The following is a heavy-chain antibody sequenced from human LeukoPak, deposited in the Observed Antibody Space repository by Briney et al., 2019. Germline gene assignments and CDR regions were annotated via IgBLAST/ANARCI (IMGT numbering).Heavy chain of an antibody. D-gene: IGHD2-2*01. V-gene: IGHV3-15*01. J-gene: IGHJ4*02. CDR2: IKKKTNGGTT. CDR3: GRGLCTSTSCYQGPFDF. CDR1: GFIFSSAW. Sequence: PGGPLRLSCEASGFIFSSAWMTWVRQARGKGLEWVGHIKKKTNGGTTDYAAPVKGRFIISRDDSKKTLYLQMNSLRSEDTGVYYCGRGLCTSTSCYQGPFDFWGQGMLVTVSS.